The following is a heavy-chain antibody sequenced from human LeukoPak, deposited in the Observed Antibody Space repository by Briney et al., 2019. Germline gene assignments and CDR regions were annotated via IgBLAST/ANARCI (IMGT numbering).Heavy chain of an antibody. CDR1: GFTFSSYG. D-gene: IGHD3-9*01. V-gene: IGHV3-30*04. J-gene: IGHJ6*02. Sequence: PGGSLRLSCTSSGFTFSSYGFQWVRQAPGKGLERVALISFDGSNEYYADSVKGRFTISRDNSKNMLYLQMNSLRAEDTAVYYCARDGDSYYDILTGYGMYYYYYGMDVWGQGTTVTVSS. CDR3: ARDGDSYYDILTGYGMYYYYYGMDV. CDR2: ISFDGSNE.